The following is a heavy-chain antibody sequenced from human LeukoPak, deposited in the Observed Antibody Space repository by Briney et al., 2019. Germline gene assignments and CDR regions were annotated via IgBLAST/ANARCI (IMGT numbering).Heavy chain of an antibody. V-gene: IGHV3-74*01. J-gene: IGHJ4*02. CDR1: GFTFRSYW. Sequence: GGALRLSCAASGFTFRSYWMNWVRQAPGKGLVWVSRVNSDGSVTAYADSVKGRFTISRDNAKNTVYLQMNSLRAEDTAVYYCARELGVRGVTGDYWGQGTLVPVSS. CDR2: VNSDGSVT. CDR3: ARELGVRGVTGDY. D-gene: IGHD3-10*01.